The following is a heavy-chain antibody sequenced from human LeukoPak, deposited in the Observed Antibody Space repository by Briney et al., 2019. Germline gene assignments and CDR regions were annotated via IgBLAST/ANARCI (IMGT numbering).Heavy chain of an antibody. J-gene: IGHJ4*02. CDR3: APRAPPY. CDR2: IYISGIT. Sequence: GGSLRLSCIVSGFPVNANDMNWVRQAPGKGLEWVSLIYISGITKYADSVQGRFTISSDNSKHTLDLQLNGLRAEDTAVYYCAPRAPPYWGQGTQVTGSS. CDR1: GFPVNAND. V-gene: IGHV3-66*01.